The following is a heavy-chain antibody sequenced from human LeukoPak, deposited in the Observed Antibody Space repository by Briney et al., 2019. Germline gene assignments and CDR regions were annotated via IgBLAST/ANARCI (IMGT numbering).Heavy chain of an antibody. V-gene: IGHV4-30-4*08. D-gene: IGHD1-1*01. Sequence: PSETLSLTCTVSGGSISSGAYFWSWIRQHPGKGLEWIGYIYYSGSTYCNPSLESRVTISIDTSKDQFSLKLGSVTAADTAVYYCARLLWYNYGFDYWGQGTLVTVSS. CDR3: ARLLWYNYGFDY. J-gene: IGHJ4*02. CDR2: IYYSGST. CDR1: GGSISSGAYF.